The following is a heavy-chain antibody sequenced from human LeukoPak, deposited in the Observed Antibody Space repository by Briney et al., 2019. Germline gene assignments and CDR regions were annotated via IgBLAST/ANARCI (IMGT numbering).Heavy chain of an antibody. D-gene: IGHD3-10*01. CDR3: ARDAGGSGRHYYYGMDV. CDR1: AGSISSYY. CDR2: IYYSGSA. Sequence: SETLSLTCTVSAGSISSYYWSWIRQPPGKGLEWIGYIYYSGSANYNPSLKSRVTISVDTSKNQFSLKLSSVTAADTAVYYCARDAGGSGRHYYYGMDVWGQGTTVTVSS. J-gene: IGHJ6*02. V-gene: IGHV4-59*01.